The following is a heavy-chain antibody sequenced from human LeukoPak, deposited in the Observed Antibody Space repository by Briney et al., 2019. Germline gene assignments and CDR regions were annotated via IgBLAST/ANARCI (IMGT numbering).Heavy chain of an antibody. Sequence: PGGSLRLSCAAYGFTSSSYGMHWVRQAPGKGLEWVAFIRYDGSNKYYADSVKGRFTISRDNSKNTLYLQMNSLRAEDTAVYYCAKDWYYYGSGIDYWGQGTLVTVSS. CDR3: AKDWYYYGSGIDY. V-gene: IGHV3-30*02. D-gene: IGHD3-10*01. J-gene: IGHJ4*02. CDR1: GFTSSSYG. CDR2: IRYDGSNK.